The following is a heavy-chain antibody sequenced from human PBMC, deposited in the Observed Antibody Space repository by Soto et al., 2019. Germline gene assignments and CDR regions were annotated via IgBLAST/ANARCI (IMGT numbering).Heavy chain of an antibody. CDR3: ATTKWNHTWFDP. J-gene: IGHJ5*02. CDR1: GGSFSGYY. D-gene: IGHD1-1*01. V-gene: IGHV4-34*01. CDR2: INHRGST. Sequence: QVQLQQWGAGLLKSSETLSLTCAVFGGSFSGYYWSWIRQPPGKGLEWIGEINHRGSTNYNPSLKSRVTMSVDTSKNQFSLKLTSMTAADTAVYYCATTKWNHTWFDPWGQGTLVTVSS.